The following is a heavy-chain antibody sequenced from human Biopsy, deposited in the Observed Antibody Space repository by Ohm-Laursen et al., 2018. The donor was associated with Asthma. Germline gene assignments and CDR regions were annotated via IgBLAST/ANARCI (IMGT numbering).Heavy chain of an antibody. CDR2: ISFDGSNK. V-gene: IGHV3-30*18. D-gene: IGHD1-20*01. J-gene: IGHJ6*02. CDR3: AKGRYKWNDGYYGLDV. CDR1: GFTFSNYG. Sequence: SLRLSCTASGFTFSNYGMHWVRQAPGKGLDWVAVISFDGSNKNYTDSVKGRFTISRDNSKNTLYLQMNSLRGEDTAVYYCAKGRYKWNDGYYGLDVWGQGTTVTVSS.